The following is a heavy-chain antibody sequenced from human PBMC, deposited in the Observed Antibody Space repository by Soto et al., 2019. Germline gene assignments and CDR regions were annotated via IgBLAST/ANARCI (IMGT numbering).Heavy chain of an antibody. D-gene: IGHD2-21*02. CDR1: GFTFDSYP. CDR2: ISGTGGRT. J-gene: IGHJ4*02. V-gene: IGHV3-23*01. Sequence: EVQLLESGGGLVQPGGSLRLSCAASGFTFDSYPLSWVRQAPGKGLEWVSSISGTGGRTFYADSVKGRFTISRDNSKNTLYLQMNSLRAEDTAVYYCAKKSPRYCGGDCYPKYWGQGTLVTVSS. CDR3: AKKSPRYCGGDCYPKY.